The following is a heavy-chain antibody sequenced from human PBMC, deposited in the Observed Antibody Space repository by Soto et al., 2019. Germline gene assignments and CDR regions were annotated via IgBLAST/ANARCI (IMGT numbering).Heavy chain of an antibody. CDR3: ARDYSLAVVAPGY. CDR1: GFPFSSYT. V-gene: IGHV3-30-3*01. J-gene: IGHJ4*02. Sequence: SLRLPCAASGFPFSSYTMHWGRPIPGKGLEWVAHISYDGGDKYYADSVKGRFTISRDNSKNTLYLQMNSLRAEDTSVYYCARDYSLAVVAPGYWGQGILVTVSS. CDR2: ISYDGGDK. D-gene: IGHD3-22*01.